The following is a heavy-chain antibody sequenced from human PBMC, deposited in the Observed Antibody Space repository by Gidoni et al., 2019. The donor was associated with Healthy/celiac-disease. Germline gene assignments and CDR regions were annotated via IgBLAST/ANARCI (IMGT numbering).Heavy chain of an antibody. Sequence: QVQLVESGGGLVKPGGSLRLSCAVSGFTFSDSYMSRIRQAPGKGLEWVSYISSSCGTIYCADSVKGRFTISRDDAKNSLYLQMNSLRAEDTAGYYCAREGDLITMVRGVTPYGMDVWGQGTTVTVSS. CDR1: GFTFSDSY. J-gene: IGHJ6*02. D-gene: IGHD3-10*01. CDR2: ISSSCGTI. CDR3: AREGDLITMVRGVTPYGMDV. V-gene: IGHV3-11*01.